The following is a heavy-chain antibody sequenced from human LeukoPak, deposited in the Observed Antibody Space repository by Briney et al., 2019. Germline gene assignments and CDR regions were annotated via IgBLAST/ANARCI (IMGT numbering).Heavy chain of an antibody. CDR1: GGSISSYY. J-gene: IGHJ4*02. D-gene: IGHD3-22*01. Sequence: SETLSLTCAVSGGSISSYYWSWIRQPAGKGLEWIGRTYASGTFNYNPSLKSRVTMSVDTSKNKFSLKLSSLTAADTAVYYCARGGYYYDNGNCGQGTLVTVSS. CDR3: ARGGYYYDNGN. CDR2: TYASGTF. V-gene: IGHV4-4*07.